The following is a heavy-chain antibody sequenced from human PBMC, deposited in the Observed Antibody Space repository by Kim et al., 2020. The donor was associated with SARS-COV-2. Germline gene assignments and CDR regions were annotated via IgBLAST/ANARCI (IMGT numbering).Heavy chain of an antibody. CDR3: AKDRVRYCSGGSCNDAFDI. CDR1: GFTFSSYA. J-gene: IGHJ3*02. CDR2: IYSAGSTT. D-gene: IGHD2-15*01. Sequence: GGSLRLSCAASGFTFSSYAMSWVRQAPGKGLEWVSVIYSAGSTTYYADSVKGRFIISRDNSKNTLYLQMNSLRVEDTAVYYCAKDRVRYCSGGSCNDAFDIWGQGTMVTVSS. V-gene: IGHV3-23*03.